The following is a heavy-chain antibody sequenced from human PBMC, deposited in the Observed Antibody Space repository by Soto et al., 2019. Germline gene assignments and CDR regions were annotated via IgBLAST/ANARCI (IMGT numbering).Heavy chain of an antibody. Sequence: QVQLVQSGAEVKKPGASVKVSCKASGYTFTSYGISWVRQAPGQGIEWMGWISAYNGNTNYAQKLQGRVTMTTDTSTSTAYMELRSLRSDDTAVYYCASAVAGGTILDYYYYGMDVWGQGTTVTVSS. D-gene: IGHD6-19*01. CDR1: GYTFTSYG. CDR2: ISAYNGNT. CDR3: ASAVAGGTILDYYYYGMDV. J-gene: IGHJ6*02. V-gene: IGHV1-18*04.